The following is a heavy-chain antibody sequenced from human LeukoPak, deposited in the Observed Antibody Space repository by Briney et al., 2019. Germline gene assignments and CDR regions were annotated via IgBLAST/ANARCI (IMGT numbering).Heavy chain of an antibody. V-gene: IGHV3-21*01. CDR1: GFTFSSYS. Sequence: GGSLRLSYAASGFTFSSYSMNWVRQAPGKGLEWVSSISSSSYIYYADSAKGRFTISRDNAKNSLYLQMNSLRAEDTAVYYCARALSFDYWGQGTLVTVSS. CDR3: ARALSFDY. CDR2: ISSSSYI. J-gene: IGHJ4*02.